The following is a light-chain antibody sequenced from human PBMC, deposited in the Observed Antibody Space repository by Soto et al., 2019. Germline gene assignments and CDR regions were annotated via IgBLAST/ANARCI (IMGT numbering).Light chain of an antibody. J-gene: IGKJ4*01. V-gene: IGKV3-20*01. CDR1: QTVNSNY. CDR3: QKYGFFPIT. CDR2: FAS. Sequence: EVVWTQSPGTLSFSPGERATLSCRDSQTVNSNYLAWYQHKPGQAPRLLINFASNRATGIPDRFGGSGYGTDFPLTISRLEPEDFAVYYCQKYGFFPITFGGGTKVEIK.